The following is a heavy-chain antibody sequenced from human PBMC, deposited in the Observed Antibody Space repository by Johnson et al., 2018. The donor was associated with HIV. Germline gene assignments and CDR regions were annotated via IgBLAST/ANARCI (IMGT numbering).Heavy chain of an antibody. CDR2: ISYDGGTK. D-gene: IGHD1-26*01. CDR1: GFTFSNYP. CDR3: ARAELGAQTLDAFDI. J-gene: IGHJ3*02. V-gene: IGHV3-30*04. Sequence: QAQVLESGGGVVQPGRSLRLSCAASGFTFSNYPMHWVRQAPGKGLEWVAVISYDGGTKYYADSVKGRFSISRDNSKNTLYLQMNSLRAEDTAVYYCARAELGAQTLDAFDIWGQGTMVTVSS.